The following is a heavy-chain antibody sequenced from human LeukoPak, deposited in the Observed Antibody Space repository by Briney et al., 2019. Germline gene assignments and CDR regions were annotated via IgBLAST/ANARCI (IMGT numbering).Heavy chain of an antibody. D-gene: IGHD5-24*01. V-gene: IGHV3-23*01. J-gene: IGHJ4*02. Sequence: PGGSLRLSCAASGFTFSSYAMSWVRQAPGKGLEWVSAISGSGGSTYFADSVKGRFTISRDNSKNTLFLQKNSLRAEDTAVYYCARGLDGYCFDYWGQGTLVTVSS. CDR2: ISGSGGST. CDR1: GFTFSSYA. CDR3: ARGLDGYCFDY.